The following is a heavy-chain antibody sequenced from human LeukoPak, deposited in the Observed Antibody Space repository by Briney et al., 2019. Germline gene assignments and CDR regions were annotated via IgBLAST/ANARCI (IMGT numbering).Heavy chain of an antibody. J-gene: IGHJ4*02. V-gene: IGHV4-38-2*02. D-gene: IGHD3-16*01. CDR2: LYHTGST. CDR1: NFSISSGYY. Sequence: PSETLSLTCTVSNFSISSGYYWGWIRQPPGKGLEWIGSLYHTGSTYYNPSLKSRVASSVDTSENQFSLKLSSVTAADTAVYYCARDRPKLGVYWGQGTLVTVSS. CDR3: ARDRPKLGVY.